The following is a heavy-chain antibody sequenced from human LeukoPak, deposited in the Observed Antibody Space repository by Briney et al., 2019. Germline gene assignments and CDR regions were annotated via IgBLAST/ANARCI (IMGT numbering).Heavy chain of an antibody. CDR2: ISYDGSNK. CDR3: VKGFDYYMDV. J-gene: IGHJ6*03. CDR1: GFTFSSYA. V-gene: IGHV3-30*04. Sequence: GGSLRLSCAASGFTFSSYAMHWVRQAPGKGLEWVAVISYDGSNKYYADSVKGRFTFSRDNSKSTLYLHMNSLRGEDTAVYYCVKGFDYYMDVWGKGTTVTISS.